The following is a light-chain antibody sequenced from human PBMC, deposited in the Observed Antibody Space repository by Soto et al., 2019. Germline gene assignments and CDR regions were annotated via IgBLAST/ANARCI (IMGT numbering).Light chain of an antibody. CDR1: QSVSISY. V-gene: IGKV3-20*01. CDR2: ATS. Sequence: LSQSPGTLSLSPGERATLSCRASQSVSISYFAWYQQKPGQAPRLLIYATSRRATGIPDRFSGSGSGTDFTLTISRLEPEDFAVYYCQQYDNTPPWTFGQGTKVDIK. CDR3: QQYDNTPPWT. J-gene: IGKJ1*01.